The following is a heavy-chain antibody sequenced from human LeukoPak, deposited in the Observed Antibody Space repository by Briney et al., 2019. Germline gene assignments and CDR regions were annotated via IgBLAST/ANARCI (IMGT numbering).Heavy chain of an antibody. CDR1: GFTFSSYA. V-gene: IGHV3-30*04. D-gene: IGHD3-10*01. CDR2: ISYDGSNK. CDR3: AGAITMVRGVLDY. J-gene: IGHJ4*02. Sequence: GGSLRLSSAASGFTFSSYAMHWVRQAPGKGLEWVAVISYDGSNKYYADSVKGRFTISRDNSKNTLYLQMNSLRAEDTAVYYCAGAITMVRGVLDYWGQGTLVTVSS.